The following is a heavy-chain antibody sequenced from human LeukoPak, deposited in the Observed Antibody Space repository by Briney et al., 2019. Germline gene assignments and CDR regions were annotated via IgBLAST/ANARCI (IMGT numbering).Heavy chain of an antibody. V-gene: IGHV1-2*02. J-gene: IGHJ4*02. CDR2: INPNSGDT. CDR3: ARAGSGYSSGWYDY. CDR1: GYTFTDYY. Sequence: ASMKVSCKGSGYTFTDYYMHWVRQAPGQGLEWMGWINPNSGDTSYAQKFQGRVTMTRDTSISTDYMELISLRSDDTAVYYCARAGSGYSSGWYDYWGQGTLVTVSS. D-gene: IGHD6-19*01.